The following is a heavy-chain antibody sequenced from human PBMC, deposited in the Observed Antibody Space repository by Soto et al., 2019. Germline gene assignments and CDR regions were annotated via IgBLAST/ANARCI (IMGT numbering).Heavy chain of an antibody. V-gene: IGHV4-34*01. CDR3: ARGKHFLTYYYCYGMDV. CDR1: GGSFSGYY. J-gene: IGHJ6*02. Sequence: QVQLQQWGGGLLDPSETLSLTCTVYGGSFSGYYWSWIRQPPGKGLAWIGEINHSGSTNYNPSLNSRGTISVDMSKNHLSLRLTSVTAADTAVYYCARGKHFLTYYYCYGMDVWGQGTTVTVSS. CDR2: INHSGST. D-gene: IGHD7-27*01.